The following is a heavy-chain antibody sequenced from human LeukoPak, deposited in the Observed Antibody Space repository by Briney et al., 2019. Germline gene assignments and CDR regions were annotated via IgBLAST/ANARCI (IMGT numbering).Heavy chain of an antibody. D-gene: IGHD5-18*01. CDR3: AREATDTAMEETGDAFDI. J-gene: IGHJ3*02. CDR1: GGSISRSQYY. CDR2: IYYSGKT. V-gene: IGHV4-39*02. Sequence: SETLSLTCTVSGGSISRSQYYWAWNRQPPEKGLGWIGTIYYSGKTFYNPSLKSRVTISIDTSKNQFSLRLSSVTAADTAVYYCAREATDTAMEETGDAFDIWGQGTMVTVSS.